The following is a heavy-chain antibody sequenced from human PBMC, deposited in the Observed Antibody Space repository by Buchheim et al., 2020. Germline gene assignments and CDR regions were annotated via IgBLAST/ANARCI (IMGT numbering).Heavy chain of an antibody. CDR3: ARRDCSGGSCYYRRTNWSGYFDL. CDR1: GGSISSGDYY. J-gene: IGHJ2*01. Sequence: QVQLQESGPGLVKPSQTLSLTCTVSGGSISSGDYYWSWIRQPPGKGLEWIGYIYYSGSTYYNPSLKSRVTISVDTSKNQLSLKLYSVTAADTAVYFCARRDCSGGSCYYRRTNWSGYFDLWGRGTL. CDR2: IYYSGST. V-gene: IGHV4-30-4*01. D-gene: IGHD2-15*01.